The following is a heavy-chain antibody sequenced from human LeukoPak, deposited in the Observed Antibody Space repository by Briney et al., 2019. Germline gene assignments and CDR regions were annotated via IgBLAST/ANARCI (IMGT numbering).Heavy chain of an antibody. CDR2: IIPILGIA. CDR3: ARVAAVAGTPLRWFDP. D-gene: IGHD6-19*01. V-gene: IGHV1-69*02. Sequence: ASVKVSCKASGGTFSSCTIIWVRQAPGQGLEWMGRIIPILGIANYAQKFRGRVTITADKSTSTAYMELSSLRSEDTAVYYCARVAAVAGTPLRWFDPWGQGTLVTVSS. CDR1: GGTFSSCT. J-gene: IGHJ5*02.